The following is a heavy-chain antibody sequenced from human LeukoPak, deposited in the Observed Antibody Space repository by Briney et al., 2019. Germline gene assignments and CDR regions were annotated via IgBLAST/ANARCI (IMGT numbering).Heavy chain of an antibody. D-gene: IGHD3-22*01. J-gene: IGHJ3*02. CDR2: IYTGGRT. V-gene: IGHV3-53*01. CDR3: ARDLWRYDSNQGPLDAFDI. CDR1: GFTVSSNY. Sequence: GGSLRLSCAASGFTVSSNYMSWVRQAPGRGLEWVSVIYTGGRTYYADSVKGRFTISRDNSKNTLYLQMNSLRAEDTAVYYCARDLWRYDSNQGPLDAFDIWGQGTMVTVSS.